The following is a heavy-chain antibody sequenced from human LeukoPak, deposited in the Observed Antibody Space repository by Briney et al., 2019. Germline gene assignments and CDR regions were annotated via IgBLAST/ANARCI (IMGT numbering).Heavy chain of an antibody. CDR1: GYTFTSYD. V-gene: IGHV7-4-1*02. J-gene: IGHJ4*02. CDR3: ARGPTYSSGYRFDY. D-gene: IGHD3-22*01. Sequence: ASVKVSCKASGYTFTSYDINWVRQATGQGLEWMGWINTNTGNPTYAQGFTGRFVFSLDTSVSTAYLQISSLKAEDTAVYYRARGPTYSSGYRFDYWGQGTLVTVSS. CDR2: INTNTGNP.